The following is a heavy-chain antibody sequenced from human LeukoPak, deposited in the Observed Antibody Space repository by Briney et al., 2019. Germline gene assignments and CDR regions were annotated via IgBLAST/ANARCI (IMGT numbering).Heavy chain of an antibody. Sequence: ASLKVSSKAYGYTFTRYYMHWVRQAPGQGLEGMGWINPNRGGTNYAQKFQGRVTMTRDTSISTAYMELSRLRSDDTAVYYCARDPYGTWYFDLWGRGTLVTVSS. D-gene: IGHD3-10*01. CDR1: GYTFTRYY. V-gene: IGHV1-2*02. CDR2: INPNRGGT. J-gene: IGHJ2*01. CDR3: ARDPYGTWYFDL.